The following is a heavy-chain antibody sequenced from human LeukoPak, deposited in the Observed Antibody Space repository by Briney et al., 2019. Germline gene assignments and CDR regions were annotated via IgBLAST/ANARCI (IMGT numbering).Heavy chain of an antibody. CDR1: GFTFSSYA. D-gene: IGHD3-16*02. CDR2: ISGSGGST. Sequence: GGSLRLSCAASGFTFSSYAMSWVRQAPGKGLDWVSAISGSGGSTYYADSVKGRFTISRDNSKNTLYLQMNSLRAEDTAVYYCAKDRAAYDYVWGSYRSDYFDYWGQGTLVTVSS. J-gene: IGHJ4*02. CDR3: AKDRAAYDYVWGSYRSDYFDY. V-gene: IGHV3-23*01.